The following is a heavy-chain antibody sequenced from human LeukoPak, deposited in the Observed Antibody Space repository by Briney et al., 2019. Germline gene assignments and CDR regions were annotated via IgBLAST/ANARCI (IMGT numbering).Heavy chain of an antibody. CDR3: AKSPAAPYYFDY. CDR2: ITVGGGT. Sequence: GGSLRLSCAASGFALSSYVMSWVRQAPGKGLEWVSTITVGGGTYYADSVKGRFTISRDNSKNTLYLQMNTLGAEDTALFYCAKSPAAPYYFDYWGQGTLVTVSS. J-gene: IGHJ4*02. D-gene: IGHD6-13*01. V-gene: IGHV3-23*01. CDR1: GFALSSYV.